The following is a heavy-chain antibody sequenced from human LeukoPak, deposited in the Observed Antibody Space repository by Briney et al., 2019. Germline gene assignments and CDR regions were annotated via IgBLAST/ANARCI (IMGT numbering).Heavy chain of an antibody. D-gene: IGHD1-26*01. Sequence: ASVKASCKASGYTFTGYYMHWVRQAPGQGLEWMGWINPNSGGTNYAQKFQGRVTMTRDTSISTAYMELSRLRSDDTAVYYCAREMLSGSYSEMEAFDIWGQGTMVTVSS. CDR3: AREMLSGSYSEMEAFDI. V-gene: IGHV1-2*02. CDR1: GYTFTGYY. CDR2: INPNSGGT. J-gene: IGHJ3*02.